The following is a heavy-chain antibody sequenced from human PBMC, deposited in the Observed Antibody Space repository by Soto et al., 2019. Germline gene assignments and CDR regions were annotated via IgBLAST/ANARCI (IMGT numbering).Heavy chain of an antibody. CDR2: ISSSGST. V-gene: IGHV4-59*01. Sequence: QVQLQESGPGLVKPSETLSLTCTVSGGSISNYYWSWIRQPPGKGLEWIAYISSSGSTKYNPSLRSRVTISLDTSKNQFSLKSSSVTAADTAVYYCARLAPRDGDPKTVRAFDIWGQGTMVIVSS. CDR1: GGSISNYY. J-gene: IGHJ3*02. D-gene: IGHD1-1*01. CDR3: ARLAPRDGDPKTVRAFDI.